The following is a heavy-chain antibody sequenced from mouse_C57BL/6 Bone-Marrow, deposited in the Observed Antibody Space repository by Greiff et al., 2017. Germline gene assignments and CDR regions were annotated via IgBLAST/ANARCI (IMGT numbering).Heavy chain of an antibody. CDR1: GFSLTSYG. V-gene: IGHV2-4*01. Sequence: QVQLKESGPGLVQPSQSLSITCTVSGFSLTSYGVHWVRQPPGKGLEWLGVIWSGGSTDYNAAFISRLSISKDNSKSQVFFEMNSLQADATAIYYCAKMGGKRAMDYWGQGTSVTVSS. D-gene: IGHD2-1*01. J-gene: IGHJ4*01. CDR3: AKMGGKRAMDY. CDR2: IWSGGST.